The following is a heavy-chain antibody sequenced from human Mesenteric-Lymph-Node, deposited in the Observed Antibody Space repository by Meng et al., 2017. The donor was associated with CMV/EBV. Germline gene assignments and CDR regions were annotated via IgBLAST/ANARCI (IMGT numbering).Heavy chain of an antibody. CDR2: TYYRSESYN. CDR1: WGSISSNKAA. CDR3: AYFGDLPFLW. D-gene: IGHD3-16*01. V-gene: IGHV6-1*02. J-gene: IGHJ4*02. Sequence: QMQQQQAGSGVVTSPQATSSTCSISWGSISSNKAAWNWLKPSATRGLGWLERTYYRSESYNEYAVSVRSRTIVNLDTSKNQLSRHLTSVTSDDTAGYYCAYFGDLPFLWWGQGTLVTVSS.